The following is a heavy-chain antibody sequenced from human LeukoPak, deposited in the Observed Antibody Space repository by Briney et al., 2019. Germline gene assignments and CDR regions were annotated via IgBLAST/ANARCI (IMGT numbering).Heavy chain of an antibody. D-gene: IGHD2-15*01. CDR2: ISNDGNNK. Sequence: PGGSLRLSCAASGFTFSRYGLHWVRQAPGKGQEWVAIISNDGNNKRYADSVKGRFTISRDNSKNTVYLQTNSLRAEDTAIYYCATGLCGGSCYQIELWGQGTLVTVSS. CDR1: GFTFSRYG. CDR3: ATGLCGGSCYQIEL. J-gene: IGHJ4*02. V-gene: IGHV3-30-3*01.